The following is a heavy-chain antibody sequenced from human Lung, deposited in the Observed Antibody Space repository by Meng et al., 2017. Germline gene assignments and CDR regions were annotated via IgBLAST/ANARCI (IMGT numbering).Heavy chain of an antibody. Sequence: QGELKGGGAGLLKPSETLSLTCVVSGGSFSDYYWSWIRQPPGKGLEWIGEINHSGSTNYNPSLESRATISVDTSQNNLSLKLSSVTAADSAVYYCARGPTTMAHDFDYWGQGTLVTVSS. CDR2: INHSGST. J-gene: IGHJ4*02. CDR1: GGSFSDYY. V-gene: IGHV4-34*01. CDR3: ARGPTTMAHDFDY. D-gene: IGHD4-11*01.